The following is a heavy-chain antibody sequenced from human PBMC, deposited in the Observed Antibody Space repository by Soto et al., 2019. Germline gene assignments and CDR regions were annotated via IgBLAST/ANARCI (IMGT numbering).Heavy chain of an antibody. V-gene: IGHV3-23*01. J-gene: IGHJ4*02. CDR3: VKDPSVTYDSSGYWPY. Sequence: GGSLRLSCAASGFTFSIYAISWVRQAPGKGLDWVSSISGSGGATYDADSVEGRFTISRDHSKNTLYLQMSSRRAQDTAVYYCVKDPSVTYDSSGYWPYWAQGTLITVSS. CDR1: GFTFSIYA. D-gene: IGHD3-22*01. CDR2: ISGSGGAT.